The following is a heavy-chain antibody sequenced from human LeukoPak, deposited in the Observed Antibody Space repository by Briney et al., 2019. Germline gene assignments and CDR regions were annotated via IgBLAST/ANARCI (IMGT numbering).Heavy chain of an antibody. V-gene: IGHV4-34*01. D-gene: IGHD6-13*01. Sequence: SETLSLTCAVYGGSFSGYYWSWIRQPPGKGLEWIGEINHSGSTNYNPSLKSRVTISVDTSKNQFSLKLSSVTAADTAVYYCARPRSSSWYHYFDYWGQGTLVTVSS. CDR3: ARPRSSSWYHYFDY. CDR2: INHSGST. CDR1: GGSFSGYY. J-gene: IGHJ4*02.